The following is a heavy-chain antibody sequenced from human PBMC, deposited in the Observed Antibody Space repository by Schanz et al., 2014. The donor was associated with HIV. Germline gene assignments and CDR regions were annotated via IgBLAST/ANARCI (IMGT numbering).Heavy chain of an antibody. CDR1: GFTFSTYG. D-gene: IGHD3-22*01. CDR2: ISYDGTNK. Sequence: QVQLVESGGGVAQPGRSLRLSCAASGFTFSTYGMHWVRQAPGKGLEWVAVISYDGTNKKFADSVKGRFTISRDNSKNTLYLQMTTLRIDDTAVYYCAKPEYDSRGNSQSHFDYWGQGTLVTVSS. J-gene: IGHJ4*02. V-gene: IGHV3-30*18. CDR3: AKPEYDSRGNSQSHFDY.